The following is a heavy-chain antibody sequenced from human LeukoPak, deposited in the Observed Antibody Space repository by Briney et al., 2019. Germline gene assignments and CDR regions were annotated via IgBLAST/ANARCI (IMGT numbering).Heavy chain of an antibody. Sequence: SVKVSCEASGGTFSSYAISWVRQAPGQGLEWMGGIIPIFGTANYAQKFQGRVTITADESTSTAYMELSSLGSEDTAVYYCAWGEDGYNYYYYGMDVWGQGTTVTVSS. CDR1: GGTFSSYA. CDR2: IIPIFGTA. D-gene: IGHD5-24*01. J-gene: IGHJ6*02. CDR3: AWGEDGYNYYYYGMDV. V-gene: IGHV1-69*01.